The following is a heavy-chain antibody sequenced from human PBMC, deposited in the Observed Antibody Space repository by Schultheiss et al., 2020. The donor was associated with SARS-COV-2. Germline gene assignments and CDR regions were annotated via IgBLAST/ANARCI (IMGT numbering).Heavy chain of an antibody. CDR2: ISYDGSDK. CDR3: ARDFWTFFD. J-gene: IGHJ4*02. Sequence: GESLKISCAASGFTFSSYAMHWVRQAPGKGLEWVAVISYDGSDKYYADSVKGRFTISRDNAKNSLYLEMNSLRADDSAVYYCARDFWTFFDWGQGTLVTVSS. CDR1: GFTFSSYA. D-gene: IGHD3/OR15-3a*01. V-gene: IGHV3-30*07.